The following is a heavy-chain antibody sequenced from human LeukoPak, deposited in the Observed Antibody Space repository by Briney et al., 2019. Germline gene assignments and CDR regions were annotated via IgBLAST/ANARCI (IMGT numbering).Heavy chain of an antibody. CDR1: GFTFSSYG. CDR2: IWYDGSNK. J-gene: IGHJ4*02. Sequence: PGGSLRLSCAASGFTFSSYGMHWVRQAPGKGLEWVAVIWYDGSNKHYADSVKGRFTISRDNSKNTLYLQMNSLRAEDTAVYYCARGDAGEDYFDYWGQGTLVTVSS. V-gene: IGHV3-33*01. CDR3: ARGDAGEDYFDY. D-gene: IGHD7-27*01.